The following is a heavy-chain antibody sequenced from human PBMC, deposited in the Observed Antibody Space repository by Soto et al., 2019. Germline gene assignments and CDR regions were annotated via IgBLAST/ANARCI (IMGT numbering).Heavy chain of an antibody. V-gene: IGHV6-1*01. CDR1: GDSVSSNSAA. CDR2: TYYRSKWYN. CDR3: ARGPYSSGWYGRPNNWFDP. D-gene: IGHD6-19*01. J-gene: IGHJ5*02. Sequence: PSQTLSLTCAISGDSVSSNSAAWNWIRQSPSRGLEWLGRTYYRSKWYNDYAVSVKSRITINPDTSKNQFSLQLNSVTPEDTAVYYCARGPYSSGWYGRPNNWFDPWGQGTMVTVYS.